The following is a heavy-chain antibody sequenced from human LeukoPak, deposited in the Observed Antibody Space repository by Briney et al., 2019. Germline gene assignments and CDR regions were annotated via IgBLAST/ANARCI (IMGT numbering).Heavy chain of an antibody. D-gene: IGHD4-17*01. Sequence: GGSLRLSCAASGFTFSDYYMSWIRQAPGKGLEWVSYISSSGSNIYYADSVKGRFTISRDNAKNSLYLQMNSLRAEDTAVYYCASLMTTVTTIDYWGQGTLVTVSS. CDR1: GFTFSDYY. V-gene: IGHV3-11*01. CDR2: ISSSGSNI. CDR3: ASLMTTVTTIDY. J-gene: IGHJ4*02.